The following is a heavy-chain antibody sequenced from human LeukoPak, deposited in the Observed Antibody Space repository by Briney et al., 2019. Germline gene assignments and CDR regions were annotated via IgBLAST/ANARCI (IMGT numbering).Heavy chain of an antibody. CDR3: ARDFSIAVADHYFDY. J-gene: IGHJ4*02. V-gene: IGHV1-69-2*01. CDR1: GYTFTDYY. CDR2: VDPEDGET. D-gene: IGHD6-19*01. Sequence: ASVKVSCKVSGYTFTDYYMHWVQQDPGKGLEWMGLVDPEDGETIYAQKLQGRVTMTTDTPTSTAYMELRSLRSDDTAVYYCARDFSIAVADHYFDYWGQGTLVTVSS.